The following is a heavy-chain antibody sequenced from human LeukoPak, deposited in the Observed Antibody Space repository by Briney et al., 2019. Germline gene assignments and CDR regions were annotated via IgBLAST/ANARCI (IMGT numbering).Heavy chain of an antibody. Sequence: GRSLRLSCAASGFTFDDYAMHWVRQAPGKGLEWVSGISWNSGSIGYADSVKGRFTISRDNAKNSLYLQMNSLRAEDTALYYCAKDSGSGSYPVPDPFDYWGQGTLVTVSS. D-gene: IGHD3-10*01. V-gene: IGHV3-9*01. J-gene: IGHJ4*02. CDR3: AKDSGSGSYPVPDPFDY. CDR1: GFTFDDYA. CDR2: ISWNSGSI.